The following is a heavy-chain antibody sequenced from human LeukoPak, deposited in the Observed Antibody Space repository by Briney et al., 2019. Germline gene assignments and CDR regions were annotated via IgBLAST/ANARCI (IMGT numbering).Heavy chain of an antibody. CDR1: GFTFSSYA. Sequence: PGGSLRLSCTASGFTFSSYAMSWVRQAPGKGLEWVSAISGSGGSTYYADSVKGRFTISRDNSKNTLYLQMNSLRAEDTAVYYCAKAGGYSYGFYFDYWGQGTLVTVSS. CDR2: ISGSGGST. V-gene: IGHV3-23*01. D-gene: IGHD5-18*01. CDR3: AKAGGYSYGFYFDY. J-gene: IGHJ4*02.